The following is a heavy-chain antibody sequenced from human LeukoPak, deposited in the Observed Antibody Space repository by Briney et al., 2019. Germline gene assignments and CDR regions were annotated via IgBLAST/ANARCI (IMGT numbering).Heavy chain of an antibody. CDR3: AKGYSSSWIYYFDY. V-gene: IGHV3-48*04. J-gene: IGHJ4*02. Sequence: GGSLRLSCAASGFTFSRYTMNWVRQAPGKGLEWVSYISSSGNTKYYADSVRGRFTISRDNAKNSLYLQMNSLRAEDTALYYCAKGYSSSWIYYFDYWGQGTLVTVSS. CDR2: ISSSGNTK. D-gene: IGHD6-13*01. CDR1: GFTFSRYT.